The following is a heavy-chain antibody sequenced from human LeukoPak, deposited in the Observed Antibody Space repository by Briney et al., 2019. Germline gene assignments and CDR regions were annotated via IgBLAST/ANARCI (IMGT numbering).Heavy chain of an antibody. CDR2: VSSSDGTT. V-gene: IGHV3-23*01. D-gene: IGHD2-15*01. Sequence: PGGSLRLSCAASGFTFSSYGMSWVRQAPGKGLEWVSAVSSSDGTTYYADSVKGRFTISRDNSKNTLSLQMNSLRAEDTAIYYCAKNGDRGAYCSGGSCYPYYYYYMDVWGKGTTVTISS. CDR3: AKNGDRGAYCSGGSCYPYYYYYMDV. J-gene: IGHJ6*03. CDR1: GFTFSSYG.